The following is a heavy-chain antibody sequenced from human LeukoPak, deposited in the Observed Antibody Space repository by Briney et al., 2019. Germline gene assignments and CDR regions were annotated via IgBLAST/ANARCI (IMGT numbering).Heavy chain of an antibody. CDR3: AKPFEYSSSSLFDY. CDR2: ISGSGGST. Sequence: GGSLRLSCAASGFTVSSNYMSWVRQAPGKGLEWVSAISGSGGSTYYADSVKGRFTISRDNSKNTLYLQMNSLRAEDTAVYYCAKPFEYSSSSLFDYWGQGTLVTVSS. V-gene: IGHV3-23*01. D-gene: IGHD6-6*01. J-gene: IGHJ4*02. CDR1: GFTVSSNY.